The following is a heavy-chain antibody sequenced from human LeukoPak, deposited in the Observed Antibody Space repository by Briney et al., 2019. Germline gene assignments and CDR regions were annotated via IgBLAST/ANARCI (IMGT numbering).Heavy chain of an antibody. CDR1: GFTLSSYE. Sequence: QSGGSLRLPCAASGFTLSSYEMNWVRQAPGKGLEWVSYISSSASTVYYADSVKGRFTISRDNAKNSLYLQMNSLRAEDTAVYYCARGPDAFDIWGQGTMVTVSS. J-gene: IGHJ3*02. CDR2: ISSSASTV. V-gene: IGHV3-48*03. CDR3: ARGPDAFDI.